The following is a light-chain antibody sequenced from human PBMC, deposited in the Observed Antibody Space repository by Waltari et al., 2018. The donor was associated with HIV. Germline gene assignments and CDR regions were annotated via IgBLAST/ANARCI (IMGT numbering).Light chain of an antibody. Sequence: QSALTQPDSVSGSPGQSIPISCTGTSSDVGSYNLVSWYQQYPGKVPKLMIYEVSKRPSGVSNRFSGSKSGNTASLTISGLQAEDEADYYCCSYAGSSTPFVFGTATKVTVL. CDR2: EVS. CDR3: CSYAGSSTPFV. V-gene: IGLV2-23*02. J-gene: IGLJ1*01. CDR1: SSDVGSYNL.